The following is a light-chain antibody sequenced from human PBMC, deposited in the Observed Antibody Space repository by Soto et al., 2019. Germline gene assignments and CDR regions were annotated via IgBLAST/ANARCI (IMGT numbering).Light chain of an antibody. J-gene: IGKJ1*01. CDR3: QQYGASPWT. CDR1: QSVTNSY. V-gene: IGKV3-20*01. CDR2: GAL. Sequence: ESVLTQSPCTPSLSPGERATLSCRASQSVTNSYLAWYQQKPGQAPRLLIYGALSRATGIPDRFSGSGSGTDFTLTISRLEPEDFAVYYCQQYGASPWTFGQGTKVDIK.